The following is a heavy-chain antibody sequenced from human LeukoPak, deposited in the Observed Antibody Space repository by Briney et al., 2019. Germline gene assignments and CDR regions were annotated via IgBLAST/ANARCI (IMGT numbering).Heavy chain of an antibody. D-gene: IGHD3-9*01. J-gene: IGHJ6*04. CDR3: ARDFSGYDILTGYPNYYYYGMDV. Sequence: GRSLRLSCAASGSTFSSYGMHWVRQAPGKGLEWVAAIWYDGSNKYYADSVKGRFTISRDNSKNTLYLQMNSLRAEDTAVYYCARDFSGYDILTGYPNYYYYGMDVWGKGTTVTVSS. V-gene: IGHV3-33*01. CDR1: GSTFSSYG. CDR2: IWYDGSNK.